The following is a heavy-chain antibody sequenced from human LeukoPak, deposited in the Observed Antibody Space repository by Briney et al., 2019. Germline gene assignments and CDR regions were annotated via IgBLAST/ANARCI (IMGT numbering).Heavy chain of an antibody. D-gene: IGHD6-13*01. CDR3: ARAGAYRQLEHWFDP. J-gene: IGHJ5*02. V-gene: IGHV7-4-1*02. Sequence: ASVKVSCKASGYTFTSYAMNWVRQAPGQGLEWMGWINPNTGNPTYAQGLTGRFVFSLDTSVSTAYLQITSLKADDTAVYYCARAGAYRQLEHWFDPWGQGTLVTVSS. CDR2: INPNTGNP. CDR1: GYTFTSYA.